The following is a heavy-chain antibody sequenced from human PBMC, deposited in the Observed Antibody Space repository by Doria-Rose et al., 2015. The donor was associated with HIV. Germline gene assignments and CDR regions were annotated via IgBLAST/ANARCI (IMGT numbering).Heavy chain of an antibody. J-gene: IGHJ4*02. V-gene: IGHV2-26*01. D-gene: IGHD6-13*01. CDR2: IFSDDER. CDR3: ARIKSSRWYHKYYFDF. Sequence: QITLKESGPVLVKPTETLTLTCTVSGVSLSSPGMGVSWIRQPPGKALKCPANIFSDDERSYKTSLKSRPTISRGTSKSQVVLTMTDMDPVDTATYYCARIKSSRWYHKYYFDFWGQGTLVIVSA. CDR1: GVSLSSPGMG.